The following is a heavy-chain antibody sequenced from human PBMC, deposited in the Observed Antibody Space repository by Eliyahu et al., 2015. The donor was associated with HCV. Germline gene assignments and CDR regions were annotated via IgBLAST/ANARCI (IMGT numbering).Heavy chain of an antibody. CDR1: GFTFXDYY. CDR3: ARAVDGDYVGY. Sequence: QVQLVESGGGLVKPGGSLRLXCXASGFTFXDYYMSWIRQAPGKGLEXVXYISSSGSTIYYADSVKGRFTIXRDNAKNSLYLQMNSLRAEDTAVYYCARAVDGDYVGYWGQGTLVTVSS. J-gene: IGHJ4*02. CDR2: ISSSGSTI. D-gene: IGHD4-17*01. V-gene: IGHV3-11*04.